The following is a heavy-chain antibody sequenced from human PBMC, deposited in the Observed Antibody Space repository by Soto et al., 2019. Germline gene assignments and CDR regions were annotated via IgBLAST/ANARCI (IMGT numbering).Heavy chain of an antibody. Sequence: GGSLRLSCAASGFTFSSYWMSWVRQAPGKGLEWVANIKQDGSEKYYVDSVKGRFTISRDNAKNSLYLQMNSLRAEDTAVYYCAREKLDGIVLMVYAPGDGMDVWGQGATVTVSS. V-gene: IGHV3-7*03. CDR2: IKQDGSEK. CDR3: AREKLDGIVLMVYAPGDGMDV. CDR1: GFTFSSYW. J-gene: IGHJ6*02. D-gene: IGHD2-8*01.